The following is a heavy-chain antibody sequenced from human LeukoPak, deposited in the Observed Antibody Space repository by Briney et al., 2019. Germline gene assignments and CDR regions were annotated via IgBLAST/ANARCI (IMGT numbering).Heavy chain of an antibody. Sequence: ASVKVSCKASGGTFSSYAISWVRQAPGQGLEWMGGIIPIFGTANYAQKFQGRVTITADESTSTAYMELSSLRSEDTAVYYCARGQDTVPGHYYYMDVWGKGTTVTVSS. CDR2: IIPIFGTA. J-gene: IGHJ6*03. V-gene: IGHV1-69*13. CDR1: GGTFSSYA. D-gene: IGHD5-18*01. CDR3: ARGQDTVPGHYYYMDV.